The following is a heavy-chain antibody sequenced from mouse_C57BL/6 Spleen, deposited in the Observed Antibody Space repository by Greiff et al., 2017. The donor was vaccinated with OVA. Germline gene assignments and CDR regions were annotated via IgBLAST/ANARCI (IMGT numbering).Heavy chain of an antibody. J-gene: IGHJ2*01. V-gene: IGHV1-61*01. CDR2: IYPSDSET. D-gene: IGHD1-1*01. Sequence: QVQLQQPGAELVRPGSSVKLSCKASGYTFTSYWMDWVKQRPGQGLEWIGNIYPSDSETHYNQKFKDKATLTVDKSSSTAYMQLSSLTSEDSAVYYGAREGYYGSSYYFDYWGQGTTLTVSS. CDR1: GYTFTSYW. CDR3: AREGYYGSSYYFDY.